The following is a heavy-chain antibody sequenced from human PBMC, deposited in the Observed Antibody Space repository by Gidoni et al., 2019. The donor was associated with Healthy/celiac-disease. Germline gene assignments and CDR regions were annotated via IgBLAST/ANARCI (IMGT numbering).Heavy chain of an antibody. CDR3: ARGGDYDSSGSSDY. CDR1: GYTFTGYY. D-gene: IGHD3-22*01. Sequence: QVQLVQSGAEVQKPGSSVKVSCKASGYTFTGYYMHWVRQAPGQGLEWMGWINTNSGGTNYAQKFQGRVTMTRDTSSSTPYMELSRLRSDDTAVYYCARGGDYDSSGSSDYWGQGTLVTVSS. CDR2: INTNSGGT. V-gene: IGHV1-2*02. J-gene: IGHJ4*02.